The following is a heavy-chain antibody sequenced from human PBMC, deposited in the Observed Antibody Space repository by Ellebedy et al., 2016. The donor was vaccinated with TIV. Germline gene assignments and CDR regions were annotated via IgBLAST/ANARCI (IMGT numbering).Heavy chain of an antibody. CDR1: GYTFTANY. D-gene: IGHD3-22*01. CDR3: ARVRRGSSGMDV. Sequence: ASVKVSCKASGYTFTANYIHWVRHAPGHGLEWMGWVNPDSGSTNFAQRFQGRVTMTRATSVNTAYMELSRLESGDTATYYCARVRRGSSGMDVWGQGTTVTVS. CDR2: VNPDSGST. V-gene: IGHV1-2*02. J-gene: IGHJ6*02.